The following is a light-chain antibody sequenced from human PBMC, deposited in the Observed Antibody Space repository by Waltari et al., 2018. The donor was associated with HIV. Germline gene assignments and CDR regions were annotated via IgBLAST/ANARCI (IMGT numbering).Light chain of an antibody. CDR2: HVN. CDR3: CAYTSRGTWV. J-gene: IGLJ3*02. Sequence: QSALTPPASVSGSPGQSITVSCSGSGSDLHSYDYVSWFQQHPDKAPKLIIFHVNNRPSGISSRFSASKSGRTASLTISGLQPDDEADYFCCAYTSRGTWVFGGGTRVTVL. V-gene: IGLV2-14*03. CDR1: GSDLHSYDY.